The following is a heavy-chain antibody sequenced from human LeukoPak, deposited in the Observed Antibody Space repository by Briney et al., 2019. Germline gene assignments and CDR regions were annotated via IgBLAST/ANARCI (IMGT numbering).Heavy chain of an antibody. CDR3: ARGPPLYGSGWELDY. V-gene: IGHV1-46*01. CDR2: INPTGGST. Sequence: ASVKVSCKASGYTFTSHHMYWVRQAPGQGLEWMGLINPTGGSTNYAQRFQGRVTMTRDTFTSTVFVELNGLRSDDTAVYYCARGPPLYGSGWELDYWGQGALVTVSS. D-gene: IGHD6-19*01. CDR1: GYTFTSHH. J-gene: IGHJ4*02.